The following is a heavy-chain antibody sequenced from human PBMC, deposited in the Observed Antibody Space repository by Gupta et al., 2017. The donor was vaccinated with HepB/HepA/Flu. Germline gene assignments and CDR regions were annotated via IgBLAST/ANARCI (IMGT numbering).Heavy chain of an antibody. CDR3: ARDRVMDDSSGPNFDY. D-gene: IGHD3-22*01. J-gene: IGHJ4*02. CDR2: IIPIFGTA. Sequence: QVQLVQSGAEVKKPGSSVKVSCKASGGTFSSYAISWVRQAPGQGLEGMGGIIPIFGTANYAQKFQGRVTITADESTSTAYMELSSLRSEDTAVYYCARDRVMDDSSGPNFDYWGQGTLVTVSS. V-gene: IGHV1-69*01. CDR1: GGTFSSYA.